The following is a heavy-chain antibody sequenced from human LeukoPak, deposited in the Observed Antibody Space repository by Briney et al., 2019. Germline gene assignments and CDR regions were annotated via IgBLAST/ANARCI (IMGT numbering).Heavy chain of an antibody. CDR1: GGSISSSSYY. D-gene: IGHD3-10*01. CDR2: IYYSGST. CDR3: ARGGYYGSGNDFRFDP. V-gene: IGHV4-61*05. J-gene: IGHJ5*02. Sequence: SETLSLTCTVSGGSISSSSYYWGWIRQPPGKGLEWIGYIYYSGSTNYKPSLKSRVTISVDTSKNQFSLKLSSVTAADTAVYYCARGGYYGSGNDFRFDPWGQGTLVTVSS.